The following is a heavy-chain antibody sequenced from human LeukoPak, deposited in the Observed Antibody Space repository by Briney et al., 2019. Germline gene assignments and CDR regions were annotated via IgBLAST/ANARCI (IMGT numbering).Heavy chain of an antibody. Sequence: GASVKVSCKASGYTFTSYYMHWVRQAPGQGLEWMGWISAYNGNTNYAQKLQGRVTMTTDTSTSTAYMELRSLRSDDTAVYYCARDLTPRDWNFDYWGQGTLVTVSS. J-gene: IGHJ4*02. D-gene: IGHD1-1*01. V-gene: IGHV1-18*04. CDR3: ARDLTPRDWNFDY. CDR2: ISAYNGNT. CDR1: GYTFTSYY.